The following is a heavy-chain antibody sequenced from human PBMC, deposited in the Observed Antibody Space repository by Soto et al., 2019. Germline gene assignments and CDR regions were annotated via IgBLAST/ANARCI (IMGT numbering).Heavy chain of an antibody. CDR3: ATALYSRTWYYFDY. CDR1: GFTFSTYD. V-gene: IGHV3-30*03. CDR2: ISYDRSDK. J-gene: IGHJ4*02. D-gene: IGHD6-13*01. Sequence: QVQLVESGGGVVQPGRSLRLSCAASGFTFSTYDMHWVRQAPGKGLEGVAVISYDRSDKYYADSVKGRFTISRANSKNTLFLQINSLRAEDTAVYYCATALYSRTWYYFDYCGQGTLVTVS.